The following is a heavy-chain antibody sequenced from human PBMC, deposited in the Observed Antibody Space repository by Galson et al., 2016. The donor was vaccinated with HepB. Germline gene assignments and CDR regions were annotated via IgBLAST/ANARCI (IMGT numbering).Heavy chain of an antibody. D-gene: IGHD6-13*01. V-gene: IGHV3-20*04. Sequence: SLRLSCAASGFTFDDYGMSWVRQTPGKGLEWVSGINWNGGSTSYADSVKGRFTISRDNAKNSLYLQMNSLRAEDTALYYCARAPYLYLAAAACYFDYWGQGTLVTVSA. CDR3: ARAPYLYLAAAACYFDY. CDR2: INWNGGST. J-gene: IGHJ4*02. CDR1: GFTFDDYG.